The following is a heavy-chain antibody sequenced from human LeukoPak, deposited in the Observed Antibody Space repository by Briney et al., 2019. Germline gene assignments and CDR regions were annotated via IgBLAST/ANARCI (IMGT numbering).Heavy chain of an antibody. CDR2: ISGSGGST. D-gene: IGHD3-22*01. Sequence: GGSLRLSCAASGFTFSSYAMSWVRQAPGEGLEWVSAISGSGGSTYYADSVKGRFTISRDNSKNTLYLQMNSLRAEDTAVYYCAKRYYYDSSGYYCYFDYWGQGTLVTVSS. CDR3: AKRYYYDSSGYYCYFDY. V-gene: IGHV3-23*01. J-gene: IGHJ4*02. CDR1: GFTFSSYA.